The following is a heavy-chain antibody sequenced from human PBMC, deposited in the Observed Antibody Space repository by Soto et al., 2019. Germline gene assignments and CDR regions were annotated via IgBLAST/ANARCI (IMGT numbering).Heavy chain of an antibody. J-gene: IGHJ5*02. V-gene: IGHV5-10-1*01. D-gene: IGHD3-10*01. Sequence: PGESLKISCKGSGYSFTSYWISWVRQMPGKGLEWMGRIDPSDSYTNYSPSFQGHVTISADKSISTAYLQWSSLKASDTAMYYCARHLVRGVIRDNWFDPWGQGTLVTVSS. CDR3: ARHLVRGVIRDNWFDP. CDR2: IDPSDSYT. CDR1: GYSFTSYW.